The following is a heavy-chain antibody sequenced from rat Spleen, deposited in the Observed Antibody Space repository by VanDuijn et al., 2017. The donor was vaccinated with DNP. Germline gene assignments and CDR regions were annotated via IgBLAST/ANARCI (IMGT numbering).Heavy chain of an antibody. Sequence: EVQLVESGGDLVQPGRSLKLSCVASGFTFNNYWMTWIRHVPGKGLEWVASITSSGVSTNYRDSVQGRFTISRDNAKNTLYLQMNSLRSEVSATYYCAREGDYYDGSYVDALDAWGQGTSVTVSS. J-gene: IGHJ4*01. CDR2: ITSSGVST. D-gene: IGHD1-12*02. V-gene: IGHV5-31*01. CDR1: GFTFNNYW. CDR3: AREGDYYDGSYVDALDA.